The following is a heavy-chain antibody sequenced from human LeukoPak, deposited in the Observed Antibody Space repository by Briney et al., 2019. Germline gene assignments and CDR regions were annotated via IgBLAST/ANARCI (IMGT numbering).Heavy chain of an antibody. CDR3: ALYCSGGSCYSMGGAFDI. CDR2: ISGNGDST. D-gene: IGHD2-15*01. V-gene: IGHV3-23*01. J-gene: IGHJ3*02. Sequence: GGSLRLSCAASGFTFRRYDMSWVRQAPGKGLEWVSAISGNGDSTYYVDSVKGRFTISRDNSKNTLYLQMNSLRAEDTAVYYCALYCSGGSCYSMGGAFDIWGQGTVATVSS. CDR1: GFTFRRYD.